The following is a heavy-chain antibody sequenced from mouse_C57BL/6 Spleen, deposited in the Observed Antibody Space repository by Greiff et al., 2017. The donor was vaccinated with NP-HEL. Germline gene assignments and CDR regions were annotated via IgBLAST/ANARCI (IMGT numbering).Heavy chain of an antibody. V-gene: IGHV5-9-1*02. CDR2: ISSGGDYI. CDR1: GFTFSSYA. Sequence: EVKLQESGEGLVKPGGSLKLSCAASGFTFSSYAMSWVRQTPEKRLEWVAYISSGGDYIYYADTVKGRFTISRDNARNTLYLQMSSLKSEDTAMYYCTRDTDYGSSPYYYAMDYWGQGTSVTVSS. CDR3: TRDTDYGSSPYYYAMDY. D-gene: IGHD1-1*01. J-gene: IGHJ4*01.